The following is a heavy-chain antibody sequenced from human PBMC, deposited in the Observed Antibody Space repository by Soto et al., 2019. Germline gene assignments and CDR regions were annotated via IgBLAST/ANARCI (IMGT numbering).Heavy chain of an antibody. CDR1: GYTFTSYY. V-gene: IGHV1-46*03. CDR3: ARPLLGYCGGGSCYPDAFDI. Sequence: QVQLVQSGAEVKKPGASVKVSCKASGYTFTSYYMHWVRQAPGQGLEWMGIINPSGGSTSYEQKFQGRVTMTRDTSTSTVYMELSSLRAEDTAVYYCARPLLGYCGGGSCYPDAFDIWVQGTMVTVSS. CDR2: INPSGGST. D-gene: IGHD2-15*01. J-gene: IGHJ3*02.